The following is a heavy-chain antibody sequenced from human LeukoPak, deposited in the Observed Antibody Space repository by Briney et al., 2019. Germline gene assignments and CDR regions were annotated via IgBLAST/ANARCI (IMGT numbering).Heavy chain of an antibody. CDR1: GFSFNESY. V-gene: IGHV3-11*01. D-gene: IGHD1-26*01. CDR3: AMGKRRFDF. Sequence: GGSLRLSCAASGFSFNESYMTWNRQARGKGLEWVAYISGRGFSMYYADSVKGRFTISRDNARNSLYLNMSSLRADDTAVYYCAMGKRRFDFCGQGTRVPGSS. CDR2: ISGRGFSM. J-gene: IGHJ4*02.